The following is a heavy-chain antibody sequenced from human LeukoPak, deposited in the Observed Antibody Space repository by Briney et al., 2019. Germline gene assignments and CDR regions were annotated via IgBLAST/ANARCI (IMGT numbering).Heavy chain of an antibody. V-gene: IGHV6-1*01. Sequence: PSETLSLTCAISGDSVSSNSAAWDWIRQSPSRGLEWLGRTYYRSKWYTDYAVSVQSRITINPDTSKNHFSLRLNSVTPEDTAVYYCARTTNAYFDYWGQGTLVTLSS. CDR1: GDSVSSNSAA. J-gene: IGHJ4*02. CDR2: TYYRSKWYT. CDR3: ARTTNAYFDY. D-gene: IGHD2-8*01.